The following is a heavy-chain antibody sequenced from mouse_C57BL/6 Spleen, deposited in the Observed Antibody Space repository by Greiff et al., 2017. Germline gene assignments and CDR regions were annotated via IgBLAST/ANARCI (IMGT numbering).Heavy chain of an antibody. CDR3: AREGAALDY. V-gene: IGHV5-4*01. Sequence: EVMLVESGGGLVKPGGSLKLSCAASGFTFSSYAMSWVRQTPEKRLEWVATISDGGSYTYYPDNVKGRFTISRDNAKNNLYLQISHLKSEDTAMYYCAREGAALDYWGQGTTLTVSS. CDR1: GFTFSSYA. J-gene: IGHJ2*01. CDR2: ISDGGSYT. D-gene: IGHD6-1*01.